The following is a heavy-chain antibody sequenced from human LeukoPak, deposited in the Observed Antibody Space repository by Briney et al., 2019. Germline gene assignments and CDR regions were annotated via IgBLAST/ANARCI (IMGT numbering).Heavy chain of an antibody. Sequence: SVKVSCKASGGTFSSYAISWVRQAPGQGLEWMGGIITIFGTANYAQKFQGRVTITADESTSTAYMELSSLRSEDTAVYCCARSSPDVVVVPAAQVPYYYYYMDVWGKGTTVTVSS. CDR3: ARSSPDVVVVPAAQVPYYYYYMDV. CDR2: IITIFGTA. V-gene: IGHV1-69*01. CDR1: GGTFSSYA. D-gene: IGHD2-2*01. J-gene: IGHJ6*03.